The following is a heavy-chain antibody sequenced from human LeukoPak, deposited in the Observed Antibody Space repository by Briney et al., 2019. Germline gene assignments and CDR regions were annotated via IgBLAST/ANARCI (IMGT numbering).Heavy chain of an antibody. J-gene: IGHJ4*02. CDR2: INPNSGGT. V-gene: IGHV1-2*02. CDR3: AREYCTNGVCYTTYFDY. CDR1: GYTFTVYY. Sequence: ASVKVSFKASGYTFTVYYMHWVRQAPGQGLEWMGWINPNSGGTNYAQKFQGRVTMTRDTSISTAYMELSRLRSDDTAVYYCAREYCTNGVCYTTYFDYWGQGTLVTVSS. D-gene: IGHD2-8*01.